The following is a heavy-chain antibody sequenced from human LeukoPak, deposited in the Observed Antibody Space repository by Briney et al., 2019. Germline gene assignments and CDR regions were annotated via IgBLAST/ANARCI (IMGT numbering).Heavy chain of an antibody. J-gene: IGHJ5*02. CDR1: GGPISSSNW. CDR3: AREAFESRYDYVWGSYPYNWFDP. D-gene: IGHD3-16*01. Sequence: TSGTLSLTCAVSGGPISSSNWWSWVRQPPGKGLEWIGEIYHSGSTNYNPSLKSRVTISVDKSKNQLSLKLSSVTAADTAVYYCAREAFESRYDYVWGSYPYNWFDPWGQGTLVTVSS. CDR2: IYHSGST. V-gene: IGHV4-4*02.